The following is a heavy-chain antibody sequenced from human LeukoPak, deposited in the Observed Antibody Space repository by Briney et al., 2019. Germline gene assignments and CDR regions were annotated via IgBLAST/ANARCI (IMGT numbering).Heavy chain of an antibody. D-gene: IGHD6-13*01. CDR3: ARSGYSSSWALDY. J-gene: IGHJ4*02. V-gene: IGHV4-59*12. CDR1: GGSISTYY. CDR2: ISHSGNT. Sequence: SETLSLTCTVSGGSISTYYYWTWIRQPPGKGLEWIGYISHSGNTNYNPSFKSRVTISVDTSKNQFSLKLSSVTAVDTAVYYCARSGYSSSWALDYWGQGTLVTVSS.